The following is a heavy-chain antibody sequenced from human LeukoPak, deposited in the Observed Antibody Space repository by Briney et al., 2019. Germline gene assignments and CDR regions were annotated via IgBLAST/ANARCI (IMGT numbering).Heavy chain of an antibody. Sequence: PSETLSLTCAVSGYSISSGYYWGWIRQPPGRGVEWIGSIYHSGRTAYAPSLKGRGTISVDTSKNHFYLKMSSVPAADTAVYYWARHPDSSGWFVLGGPDYWGQGTLVTVSS. J-gene: IGHJ4*02. CDR1: GYSISSGYY. V-gene: IGHV4-38-2*01. CDR2: IYHSGRT. D-gene: IGHD6-19*01. CDR3: ARHPDSSGWFVLGGPDY.